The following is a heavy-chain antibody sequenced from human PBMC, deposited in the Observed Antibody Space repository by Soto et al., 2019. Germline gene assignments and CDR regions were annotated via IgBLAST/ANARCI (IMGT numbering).Heavy chain of an antibody. Sequence: PGGSLRLSCAASGFTFTRYSMNWARQAPGKGLEWVSSISSTTNYIYYGDSMKGRFTISRDNAKNSLYLEMNSPRAEDTAVYYCARESEDLASNFDYWGQGTLVTVSS. CDR2: ISSTTNYI. J-gene: IGHJ4*02. CDR3: ARESEDLASNFDY. V-gene: IGHV3-21*06. CDR1: GFTFTRYS.